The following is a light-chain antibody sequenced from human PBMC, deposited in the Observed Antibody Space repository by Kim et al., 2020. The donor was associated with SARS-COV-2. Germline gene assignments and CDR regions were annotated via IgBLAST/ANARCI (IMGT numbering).Light chain of an antibody. J-gene: IGKJ4*01. Sequence: DIVMTQSPDSLALSLGERATINCKSSQSLLYSSNNYNYLAWYQQKSGQPPRLLIYWASTRESGVPDRFSGSGSGTDFNLTVSSLQAEDVAVYYCQQYYNTPVTFGGETKVDIK. V-gene: IGKV4-1*01. CDR1: QSLLYSSNNYNY. CDR3: QQYYNTPVT. CDR2: WAS.